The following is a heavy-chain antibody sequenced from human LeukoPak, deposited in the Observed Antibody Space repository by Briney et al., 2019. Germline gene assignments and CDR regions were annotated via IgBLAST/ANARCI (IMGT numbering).Heavy chain of an antibody. V-gene: IGHV3-74*01. J-gene: IGHJ4*02. CDR1: GFTFRTYW. CDR3: ARDLGVAPRAAAVKPGDY. Sequence: GGSLRLSCAASGFTFRTYWMHWVRQAPGKGLVWVSRINSDGSSTSYADSVKGRFTISRDNAKNTLYLQMNSLRAEDTAVYYCARDLGVAPRAAAVKPGDYWGQGTLVTVSS. CDR2: INSDGSST. D-gene: IGHD6-13*01.